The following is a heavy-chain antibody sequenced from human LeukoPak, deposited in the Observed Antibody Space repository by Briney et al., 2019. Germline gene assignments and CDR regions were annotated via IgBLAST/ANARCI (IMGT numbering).Heavy chain of an antibody. CDR3: ANPVLRTGPL. D-gene: IGHD3-9*01. V-gene: IGHV3-23*01. J-gene: IGHJ4*02. Sequence: GGSLRLSCAASGFTFSSYAMSWVRQPPGKGLEWVSAISGSGGSTYYADSVKGRLTIPRDNSKNTLYLQMNSLRAEDTAVYYCANPVLRTGPLWGQGTLVTVSS. CDR1: GFTFSSYA. CDR2: ISGSGGST.